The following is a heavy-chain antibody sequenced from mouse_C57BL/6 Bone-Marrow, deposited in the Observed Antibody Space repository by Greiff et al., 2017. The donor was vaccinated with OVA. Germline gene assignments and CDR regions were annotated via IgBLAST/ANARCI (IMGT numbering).Heavy chain of an antibody. V-gene: IGHV1-15*01. CDR3: TRLDYGSTRDY. CDR2: IDPETGGT. D-gene: IGHD1-1*01. CDR1: GYTFTDYE. J-gene: IGHJ2*01. Sequence: QVQLQQSGAELVRPGASVTLSCKASGYTFTDYEMHWVKQTPVHGLEWIGAIDPETGGTAYNQKFKGKAILTADKSSSTAYMELRSLTSEDSAVYYCTRLDYGSTRDYWGQGTTLTVSS.